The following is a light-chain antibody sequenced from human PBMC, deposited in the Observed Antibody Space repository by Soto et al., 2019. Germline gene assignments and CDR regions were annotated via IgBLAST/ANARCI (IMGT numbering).Light chain of an antibody. Sequence: QSVLTQPASVSGSPGQSITISCTGTSSDIGAYNYVSWYQQHPGKAPKLLIYEVTNRPSGVSDRFSGSKSGNTASLTISVLQAEDEANYYCNSYTTLSNRVFGTGTKVTV. CDR1: SSDIGAYNY. CDR2: EVT. V-gene: IGLV2-14*01. CDR3: NSYTTLSNRV. J-gene: IGLJ1*01.